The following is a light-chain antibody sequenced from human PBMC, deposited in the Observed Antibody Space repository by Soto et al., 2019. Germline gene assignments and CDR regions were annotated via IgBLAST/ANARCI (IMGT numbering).Light chain of an antibody. CDR2: DVS. J-gene: IGLJ1*01. CDR3: CSHAGSYTLV. Sequence: QSVLTQPRSVSGSPGQSVTSSCTGTSSDVGGDNYVSWYQHHPGKAPKLMIYDVSQRPSGVPDRFSVSKSGNTASLTISGLQAEDEADYYCCSHAGSYTLVFGTANKVTVL. V-gene: IGLV2-11*01. CDR1: SSDVGGDNY.